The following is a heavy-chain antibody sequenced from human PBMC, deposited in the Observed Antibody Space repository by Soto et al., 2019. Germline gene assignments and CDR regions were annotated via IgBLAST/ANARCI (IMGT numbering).Heavy chain of an antibody. CDR2: MYYSGGS. D-gene: IGHD3-16*01. CDR3: VRSGHSFGGVM. J-gene: IGHJ4*02. Sequence: QVQLQEWGPGLVKPSETLSLTCTVSGASMNNYYGSWVRQPPGKGLEWLGYMYYSGGSNSNPSLKGRVTISVGTSKNQISLKVTSVTAADTAVYYCVRSGHSFGGVMWGQGTLVTVPS. V-gene: IGHV4-59*01. CDR1: GASMNNYY.